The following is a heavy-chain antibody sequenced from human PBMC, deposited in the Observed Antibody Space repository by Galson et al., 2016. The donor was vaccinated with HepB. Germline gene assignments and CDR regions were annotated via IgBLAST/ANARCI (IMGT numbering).Heavy chain of an antibody. CDR1: GFTFSSYS. J-gene: IGHJ4*02. V-gene: IGHV3-21*01. CDR3: AREVVDGTRWLRFRYFDY. Sequence: SLRLSCAASGFTFSSYSMNWVRQAPGKGLEWVSSISSSSSYIYYADSVKGRFTISRDNAKNSLYLQMNSLRAEDTAVYYCAREVVDGTRWLRFRYFDYWGQGTLVTVSS. CDR2: ISSSSSYI. D-gene: IGHD5-12*01.